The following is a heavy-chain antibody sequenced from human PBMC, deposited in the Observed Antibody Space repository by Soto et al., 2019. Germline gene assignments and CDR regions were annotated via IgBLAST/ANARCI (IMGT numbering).Heavy chain of an antibody. CDR2: ISAYNGNT. J-gene: IGHJ4*02. CDR1: GYTFTSYG. V-gene: IGHV1-18*01. D-gene: IGHD3-22*01. CDR3: AAEPYYYDSSGYYYSPTIDY. Sequence: GASVKVSCKASGYTFTSYGISWVRQAPGQGLEWMGWISAYNGNTNYAQKLQGRVTMTTDTSTSTAYMELRSLRSDDTAVYYCAAEPYYYDSSGYYYSPTIDYWGQGTLVTVSS.